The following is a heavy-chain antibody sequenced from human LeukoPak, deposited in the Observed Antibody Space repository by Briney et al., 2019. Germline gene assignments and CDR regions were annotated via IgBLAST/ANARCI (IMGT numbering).Heavy chain of an antibody. V-gene: IGHV3-15*01. D-gene: IGHD3-10*01. J-gene: IGHJ4*02. CDR3: TTPLYYYGSGSYYNPSTY. Sequence: GGSLRLSCAASGFTFSSYAMSWARQAPGKGLEWVGRIKSKTDGGTTDYAAPVKGRFTISRDDSKNTLYLQMNSLKTEDTAVYYCTTPLYYYGSGSYYNPSTYWGQGTLVTVSS. CDR2: IKSKTDGGTT. CDR1: GFTFSSYA.